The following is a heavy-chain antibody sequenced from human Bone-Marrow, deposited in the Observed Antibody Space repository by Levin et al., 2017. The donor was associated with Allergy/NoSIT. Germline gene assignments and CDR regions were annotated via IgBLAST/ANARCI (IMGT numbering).Heavy chain of an antibody. CDR2: IGTSDI. V-gene: IGHV3-21*01. Sequence: KPGGSLRLSCVASGYTFSTHKMNWARQTPGKGLEWVASIGTSDIFYADSVKGRFTISRDNAKNSLYLQMNSLRAEDAAVYYCSRGGGCVGDTCWYADYWGQGTLVTVSS. D-gene: IGHD6-13*01. CDR1: GYTFSTHK. J-gene: IGHJ4*02. CDR3: SRGGGCVGDTCWYADY.